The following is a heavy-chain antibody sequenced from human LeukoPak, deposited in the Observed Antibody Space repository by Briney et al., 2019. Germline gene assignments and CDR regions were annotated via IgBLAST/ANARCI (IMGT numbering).Heavy chain of an antibody. Sequence: GASVKVSCKASGYTFTSYGISWVRQAPGQGLEWMGWISAYNGNTNYAQKLQGRVTMTTDTSTSTAYMELRSLRSDDTAVYYCARGTAHGGYGGKEGFDYWGQGTLVTVSS. V-gene: IGHV1-18*01. CDR3: ARGTAHGGYGGKEGFDY. D-gene: IGHD4-23*01. CDR1: GYTFTSYG. CDR2: ISAYNGNT. J-gene: IGHJ4*02.